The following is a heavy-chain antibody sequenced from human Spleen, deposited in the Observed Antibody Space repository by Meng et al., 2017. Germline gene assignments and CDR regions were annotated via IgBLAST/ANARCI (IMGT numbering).Heavy chain of an antibody. V-gene: IGHV4-30-4*01. CDR3: LRGSGGSV. J-gene: IGHJ1*01. CDR1: GVSFSSGDYY. D-gene: IGHD3-10*01. Sequence: QVQLQESGPGLVKASQTLSLTFTVSGVSFSSGDYYWIWIRQPPGKGLEWIGYIYYSGSTYYNPALKSRVTISVDTSKKQFSLKLTSVTAADTAVYHCLRGSGGSVWGQGTLVTVSS. CDR2: IYYSGST.